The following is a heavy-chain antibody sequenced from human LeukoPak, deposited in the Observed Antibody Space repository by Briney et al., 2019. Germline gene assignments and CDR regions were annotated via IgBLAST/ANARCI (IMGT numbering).Heavy chain of an antibody. CDR3: ASLGGTYDY. CDR2: VYNSGST. CDR1: GGSIRDYW. D-gene: IGHD4-23*01. V-gene: IGHV4-59*08. Sequence: SETLSLTCSVSGGSIRDYWWSWIRQTPGKGLEWIGYVYNSGSTMFNPSLKSRVTMSMDTFNNQVSLKLHSVTAADTAVYYCASLGGTYDYWGQGILVTVSS. J-gene: IGHJ4*02.